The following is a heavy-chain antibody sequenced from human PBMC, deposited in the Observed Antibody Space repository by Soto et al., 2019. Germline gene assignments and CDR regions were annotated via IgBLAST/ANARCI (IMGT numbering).Heavy chain of an antibody. Sequence: GGSLRLSCAASGFAFSNYAMHWVSQAPGKGLEWVSSISTSIDATYYADSVKGRFTISRDDSKNTLYLQMNSLRAEDSAVYYCAKDRTVAARNFDYWGQGTQVTVSS. V-gene: IGHV3-23*01. CDR1: GFAFSNYA. CDR3: AKDRTVAARNFDY. J-gene: IGHJ4*02. CDR2: ISTSIDAT. D-gene: IGHD6-6*01.